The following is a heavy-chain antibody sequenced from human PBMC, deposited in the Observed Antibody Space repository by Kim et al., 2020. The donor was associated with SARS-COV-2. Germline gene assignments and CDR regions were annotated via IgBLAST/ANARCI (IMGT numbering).Heavy chain of an antibody. D-gene: IGHD6-13*01. V-gene: IGHV7-4-1*02. J-gene: IGHJ4*02. CDR2: INTNTGNP. CDR3: ARGYWAAAPDY. Sequence: QAPGQGLEWMGWINTNTGNPTYAQGFTGRFVFSLDTSVSTAYLQISSLKAEDTAVYYCARGYWAAAPDYWGQGTLVTVSS.